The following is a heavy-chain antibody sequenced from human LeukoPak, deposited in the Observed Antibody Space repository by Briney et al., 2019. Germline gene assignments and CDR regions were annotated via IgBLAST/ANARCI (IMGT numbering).Heavy chain of an antibody. J-gene: IGHJ6*03. CDR3: ARVIRYDFWSGYWSYYYYMDV. D-gene: IGHD3-3*01. CDR1: GGSISSHY. V-gene: IGHV4-59*11. Sequence: SETLSLTCTVSGGSISSHYWSWIRQPPGKGLEWIGYIYYSGSTNYNPSLKSRVTISVDTSKNQFSLKLSSVIAADTAVYYCARVIRYDFWSGYWSYYYYMDVWGKGTTVTVSS. CDR2: IYYSGST.